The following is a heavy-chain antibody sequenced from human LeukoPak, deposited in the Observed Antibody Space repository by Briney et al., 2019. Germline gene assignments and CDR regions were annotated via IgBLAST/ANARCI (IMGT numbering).Heavy chain of an antibody. J-gene: IGHJ4*02. CDR1: TFTFSNYW. D-gene: IGHD3-22*01. CDR3: ARGVYDFDY. Sequence: GGSLRLSCAASTFTFSNYWMSWVRQAPGKGLEWVANIKEDGSEKYYVDSVKGRFTISSGNAKNSLYLQMNSLRAEDTAVYYCARGVYDFDYWGQGTLVTVSS. CDR2: IKEDGSEK. V-gene: IGHV3-7*01.